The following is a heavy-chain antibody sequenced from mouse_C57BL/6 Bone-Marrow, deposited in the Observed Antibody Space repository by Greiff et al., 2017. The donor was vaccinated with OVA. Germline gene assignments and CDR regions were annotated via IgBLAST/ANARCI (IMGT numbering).Heavy chain of an antibody. Sequence: QVQLQQPGAELVRPGSSVKLSCKASGYTFTSYWMDWVKQRPGQGLEWIGNIYPSDSETHYNQKFKDKATLTVAKSSSTAYMQLSSLTSEDSAVYDGGRASTEVVGDYFDYWGQGTTLTVSS. J-gene: IGHJ2*01. D-gene: IGHD1-1*01. V-gene: IGHV1-61*01. CDR1: GYTFTSYW. CDR3: GRASTEVVGDYFDY. CDR2: IYPSDSET.